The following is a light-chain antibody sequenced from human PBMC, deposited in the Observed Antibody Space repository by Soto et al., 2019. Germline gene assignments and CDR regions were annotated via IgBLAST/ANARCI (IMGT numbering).Light chain of an antibody. CDR2: EVS. CDR1: SSDVGGYNY. J-gene: IGLJ2*01. CDR3: SSYTGSNTVV. V-gene: IGLV2-8*01. Sequence: QSVLTQPPSAPGSPGQSVTISCTGTSSDVGGYNYVSWYQQHPGKAPKLMIYEVSKRPSGVPDRFSGSKSGNTASLTVSGLQAEDEADYYCSSYTGSNTVVFGGGTKVTVL.